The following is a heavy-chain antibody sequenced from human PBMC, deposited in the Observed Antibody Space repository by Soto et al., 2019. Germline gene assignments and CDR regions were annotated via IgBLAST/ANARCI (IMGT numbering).Heavy chain of an antibody. Sequence: ASVKVSCKVSGYTLTELSMHWVRQAPGKGLEWMGGFDPEDGEAIYAQKFQGRVTMTEDTSTDTAYMELSSLRSEDTAVYYCARDHRDYDILTGRNDYWGQGTLVTVSS. CDR2: FDPEDGEA. CDR3: ARDHRDYDILTGRNDY. D-gene: IGHD3-9*01. CDR1: GYTLTELS. V-gene: IGHV1-24*01. J-gene: IGHJ4*02.